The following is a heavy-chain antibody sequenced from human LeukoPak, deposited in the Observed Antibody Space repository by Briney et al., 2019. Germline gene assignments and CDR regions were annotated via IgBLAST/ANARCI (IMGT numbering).Heavy chain of an antibody. D-gene: IGHD1-26*01. V-gene: IGHV3-23*01. CDR2: IGGSGGTT. CDR3: AKDIGQVGATPMDV. Sequence: GGSLRLSCAASGFTFSTYAMSWVRQAPGKGLEWVSAIGGSGGTTYYADSVKGRFTISRDSSKNTLYLQTNSLRAEDTALYYCAKDIGQVGATPMDVWGQGTTVTVSS. CDR1: GFTFSTYA. J-gene: IGHJ6*02.